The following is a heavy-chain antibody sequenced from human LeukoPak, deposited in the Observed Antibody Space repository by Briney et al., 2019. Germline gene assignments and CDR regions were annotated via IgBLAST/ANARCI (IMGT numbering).Heavy chain of an antibody. Sequence: PGGSLRLSCAASGVTFSDYYMSWIRQAPGKGLEWVSYISRSGSTIYYADSVKGRFTISRDNAKNSLYLQMNSLRAEDTAVYYCARDRGTGPPNGNWFDPWGQGTLVTVSS. CDR2: ISRSGSTI. J-gene: IGHJ5*02. CDR1: GVTFSDYY. V-gene: IGHV3-11*01. CDR3: ARDRGTGPPNGNWFDP. D-gene: IGHD1-1*01.